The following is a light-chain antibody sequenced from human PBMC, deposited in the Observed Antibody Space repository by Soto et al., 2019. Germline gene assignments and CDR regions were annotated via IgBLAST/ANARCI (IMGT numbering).Light chain of an antibody. V-gene: IGLV2-14*01. Sequence: QSALTQPASVSGSPGQSITVSCTGSSSDFGDDKYVSWYQQQPGKGPNLLIYGVNSRPSGISNRFSVSKSGNTASLPISGLQVEDEAEYFCGSFTTSRIWVFGGGTKLTVL. CDR1: SSDFGDDKY. J-gene: IGLJ3*02. CDR2: GVN. CDR3: GSFTTSRIWV.